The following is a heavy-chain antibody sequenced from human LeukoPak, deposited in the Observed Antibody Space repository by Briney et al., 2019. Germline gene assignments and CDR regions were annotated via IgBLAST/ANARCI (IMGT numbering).Heavy chain of an antibody. J-gene: IGHJ4*02. Sequence: GGSLRLSCAASRFTFSIFGMHWVPQAPGKGLEWIAVISSDGTNKYYADSVRGRFTISRDNSKDTLYLQMSSLRIEDTAIYYCRAATRYLDYYYDYWGQGTLVTVSS. CDR2: ISSDGTNK. CDR3: RAATRYLDYYYDY. V-gene: IGHV3-30*03. D-gene: IGHD3-22*01. CDR1: RFTFSIFG.